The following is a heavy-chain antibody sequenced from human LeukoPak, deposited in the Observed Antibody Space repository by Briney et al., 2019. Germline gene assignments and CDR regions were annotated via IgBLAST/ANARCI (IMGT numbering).Heavy chain of an antibody. CDR3: ARVDPASLAVHY. J-gene: IGHJ4*02. D-gene: IGHD2-2*01. CDR2: INPNTGGT. V-gene: IGHV1-2*02. Sequence: ASVKVSCKASGYTFTSYGISWVRQAPGQGLEWMGRINPNTGGTNYGQQFQGRVTMTRDTSISTAYMELSSLTSDDTAVYYCARVDPASLAVHYWGQGTLVTVSS. CDR1: GYTFTSYG.